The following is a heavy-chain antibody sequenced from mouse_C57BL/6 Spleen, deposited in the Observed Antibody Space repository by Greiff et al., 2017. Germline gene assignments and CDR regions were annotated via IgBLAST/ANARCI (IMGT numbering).Heavy chain of an antibody. J-gene: IGHJ4*01. CDR3: AISGDYDGYYYAMDY. D-gene: IGHD2-4*01. CDR2: IYPRDGST. CDR1: GYTFTSYD. Sequence: QVQLQQSGPELVKPGASVKLSCKASGYTFTSYDINWVKQRPGQGLEWIGWIYPRDGSTKYNEKFKGKATLTVDTSSSTAYMELHSLTSEDSAVYFCAISGDYDGYYYAMDYWGQGTSVTVSS. V-gene: IGHV1-85*01.